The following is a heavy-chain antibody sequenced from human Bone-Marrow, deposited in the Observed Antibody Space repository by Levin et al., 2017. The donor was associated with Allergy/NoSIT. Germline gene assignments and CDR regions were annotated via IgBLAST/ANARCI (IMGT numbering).Heavy chain of an antibody. V-gene: IGHV3-33*01. CDR2: IWYDGSDK. J-gene: IGHJ6*02. D-gene: IGHD6-6*01. Sequence: LSLTCVASGFTFRSFGMHWVRPAPGKGLEWVAIIWYDGSDKYYADSVKGRFTISRDNSKNTVFLQMDGLRAEDTGVYYCARRLVPAGQSYYGMDVWGQGTTVTVSS. CDR3: ARRLVPAGQSYYGMDV. CDR1: GFTFRSFG.